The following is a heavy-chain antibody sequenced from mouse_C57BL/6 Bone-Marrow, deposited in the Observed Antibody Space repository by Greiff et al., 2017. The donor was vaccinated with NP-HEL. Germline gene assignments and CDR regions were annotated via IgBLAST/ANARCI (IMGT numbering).Heavy chain of an antibody. CDR2: IYYSGTI. V-gene: IGHV3-5*01. CDR1: GISITTGNYR. D-gene: IGHD2-5*01. Sequence: DVKLQESGPGLVKPSQTVFLTCTVTGISITTGNYRWSWIRQFPGNKLEWIGYIYYSGTITYNPSLTSRTTITRDTPKNQFFLEMNSLTAEDTATYYCARDDSKYAMDYWGQGTSVTVSS. CDR3: ARDDSKYAMDY. J-gene: IGHJ4*01.